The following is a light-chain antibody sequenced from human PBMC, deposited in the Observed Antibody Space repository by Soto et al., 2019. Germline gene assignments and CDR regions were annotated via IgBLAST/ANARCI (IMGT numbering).Light chain of an antibody. J-gene: IGLJ1*01. CDR1: SSDVGGYNY. V-gene: IGLV2-14*01. CDR3: LSSTSSFTYI. CDR2: EVT. Sequence: QSALTQPASVSGSPGQSITISCTGTSSDVGGYNYVSWYQHHPGKAPKPMIYEVTNRPSGVSIRFSGSKSGTTASLTISGLQAEDEADYYCLSSTSSFTYIFGTGTKVTVL.